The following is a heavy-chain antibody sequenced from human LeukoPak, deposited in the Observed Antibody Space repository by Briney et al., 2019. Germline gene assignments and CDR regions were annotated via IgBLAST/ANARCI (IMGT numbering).Heavy chain of an antibody. Sequence: GESLKISCKGSGYTFTTSWIGWVRQMPGKGLEWMGIIYPSESDTRYSPSLQGQVSISADKSISTAYLQWSSLKASDTAMYYCARGGTYLGHWGQGTLVTVSS. V-gene: IGHV5-51*01. CDR1: GYTFTTSW. D-gene: IGHD1-26*01. CDR3: ARGGTYLGH. CDR2: IYPSESDT. J-gene: IGHJ4*02.